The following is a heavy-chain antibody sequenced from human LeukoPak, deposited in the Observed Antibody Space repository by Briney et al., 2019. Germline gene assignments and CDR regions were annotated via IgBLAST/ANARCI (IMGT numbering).Heavy chain of an antibody. D-gene: IGHD1-26*01. CDR1: GFTFDDYA. J-gene: IGHJ6*02. CDR3: AKDWDPNYYYGMDV. CDR2: ISWNSGSI. Sequence: GGSLRLSCAASGFTFDDYAMHWVRQAPGKGLEWGSGISWNSGSIGYADSVKGRFTISRDNAKNSLYLQMNSLRAEDTALYYCAKDWDPNYYYGMDVWGQGTTVTVSS. V-gene: IGHV3-9*01.